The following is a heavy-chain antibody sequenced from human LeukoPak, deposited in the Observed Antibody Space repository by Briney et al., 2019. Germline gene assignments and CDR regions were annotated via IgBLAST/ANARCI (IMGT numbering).Heavy chain of an antibody. V-gene: IGHV4-59*01. CDR2: VSYSGST. Sequence: SETLSLTCTVSGVSMRTYYWSWIRQPPGKGLEWIGYVSYSGSTDYNPSLKSRLTISIDTSETQFSLKLSSVTAADTAVYYCARDDKALDAFDIWGQGTMVTVSS. CDR1: GVSMRTYY. J-gene: IGHJ3*02. D-gene: IGHD3-22*01. CDR3: ARDDKALDAFDI.